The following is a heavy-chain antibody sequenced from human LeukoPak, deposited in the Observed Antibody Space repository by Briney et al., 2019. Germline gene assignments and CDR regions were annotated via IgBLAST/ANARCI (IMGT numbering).Heavy chain of an antibody. CDR1: GGSISSSSYY. CDR2: IYYSGST. CDR3: ASRPLGSSGWYGVDTYYFDY. J-gene: IGHJ4*02. Sequence: PSETLSLTCTVSGGSISSSSYYWGWIRQPPGKGLEWIGSIYYSGSTYYNPSLKSRVTISVDTSKNQFSLKLSSVTAADTAVYYCASRPLGSSGWYGVDTYYFDYWGQGTLVTVSS. D-gene: IGHD6-19*01. V-gene: IGHV4-39*01.